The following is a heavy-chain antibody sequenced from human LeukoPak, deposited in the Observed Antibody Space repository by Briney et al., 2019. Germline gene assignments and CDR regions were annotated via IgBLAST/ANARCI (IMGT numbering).Heavy chain of an antibody. V-gene: IGHV1-69*13. CDR2: IIPIFCTA. Sequence: SVKVSCKASRGSFSSYAIIWLRQPPGQGLDWMGGIIPIFCTANYAQKFQGRVTITADESTSTAYMELRSLRSDDTAVDYCARANQEITRIFWSGSSSRANWFAPWGQGTLVTVSS. D-gene: IGHD3-3*01. CDR3: ARANQEITRIFWSGSSSRANWFAP. CDR1: RGSFSSYA. J-gene: IGHJ5*02.